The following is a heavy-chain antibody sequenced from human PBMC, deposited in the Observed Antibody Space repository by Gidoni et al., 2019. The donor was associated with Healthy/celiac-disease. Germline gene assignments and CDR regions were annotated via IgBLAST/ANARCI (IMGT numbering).Heavy chain of an antibody. Sequence: EVQLVESGGGLVQPGGSLRLSCSASGFTFGSYAMHWVRQAPGKGLEYVSAISSNGGSTYYADSVKGRFTISRDNSKNTLYLQMSSLRAEDTAVYYCVKGCSGGGCYYYYYYGMDVWGQGTTVTVSS. D-gene: IGHD2-15*01. CDR3: VKGCSGGGCYYYYYYGMDV. CDR2: ISSNGGST. J-gene: IGHJ6*02. V-gene: IGHV3-64D*06. CDR1: GFTFGSYA.